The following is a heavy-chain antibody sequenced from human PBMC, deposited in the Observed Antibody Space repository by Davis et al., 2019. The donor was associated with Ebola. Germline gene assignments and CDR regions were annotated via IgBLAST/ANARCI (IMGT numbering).Heavy chain of an antibody. D-gene: IGHD3-3*01. CDR3: TRDQGNYDFWSGAYYFDS. CDR1: GFTFSSYS. CDR2: ISSSSSHI. V-gene: IGHV3-21*01. J-gene: IGHJ4*02. Sequence: GESLKISCAASGFTFSSYSMKWVRQAPGKGLEWVSSISSSSSHILYADSMKGRFTISRDNSKNTLYLQMRSLRAEDTAVYYCTRDQGNYDFWSGAYYFDSWGQGTLVTVSS.